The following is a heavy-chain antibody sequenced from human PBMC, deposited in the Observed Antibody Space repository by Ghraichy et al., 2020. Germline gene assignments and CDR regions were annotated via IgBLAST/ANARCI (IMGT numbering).Heavy chain of an antibody. V-gene: IGHV1-46*01. J-gene: IGHJ3*02. CDR3: ARDRMGSYGRKDAFDI. CDR1: GYTFTSYY. CDR2: INPIGGST. D-gene: IGHD5-18*01. Sequence: ASVKVSCKASGYTFTSYYMHWVRQAPGQGLEWMGIINPIGGSTSYAQKFQGRVTMTRDTSTSTVYMELSSLRSEDTAVYYCARDRMGSYGRKDAFDIWGQGTMVTVSS.